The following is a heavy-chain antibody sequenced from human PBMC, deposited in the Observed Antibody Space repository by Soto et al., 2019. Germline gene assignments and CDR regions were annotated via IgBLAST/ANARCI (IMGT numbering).Heavy chain of an antibody. CDR2: ISGSGGST. Sequence: PGGSLRLSCAASGFTFSSYAMSWVRQAPGKGLEWVSAISGSGGSTYYADSVKGRFTISRDNSKNTLYLQMNSLRAEDTAVYYCATYRFSSSSRLRYFDYWGQGTLVTVSS. CDR1: GFTFSSYA. D-gene: IGHD6-6*01. CDR3: ATYRFSSSSRLRYFDY. J-gene: IGHJ4*02. V-gene: IGHV3-23*01.